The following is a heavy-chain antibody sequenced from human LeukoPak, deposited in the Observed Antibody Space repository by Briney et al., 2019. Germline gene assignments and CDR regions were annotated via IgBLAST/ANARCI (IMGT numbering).Heavy chain of an antibody. D-gene: IGHD6-19*01. CDR2: TYHRAKWYF. J-gene: IGHJ5*02. CDR3: ARDSSSGWSTPNPNLFDP. Sequence: SQTLSLTCAISGDSVSSNSAAWNWIRQSPSRGLEWLGRTYHRAKWYFDYAVSVKSRITINADTSKNQFSLQLNSVTPEDTAVYYCARDSSSGWSTPNPNLFDPWGQGTLVTVSS. V-gene: IGHV6-1*01. CDR1: GDSVSSNSAA.